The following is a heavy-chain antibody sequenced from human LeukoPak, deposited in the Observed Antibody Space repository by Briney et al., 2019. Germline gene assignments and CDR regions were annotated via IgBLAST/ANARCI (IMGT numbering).Heavy chain of an antibody. CDR1: GGSISSGGYY. V-gene: IGHV4-30-2*01. J-gene: IGHJ3*02. D-gene: IGHD4-11*01. CDR2: IYHSGST. Sequence: SETLSLTCTVSGGSISSGGYYWSWIRQPPGKGLEWIGYIYHSGSTYYNPSLKSRVTISVDRSKNQFSLKLSSVTAADTAVYYCARDPQSNSDAFDIWGQGTMVTVSS. CDR3: ARDPQSNSDAFDI.